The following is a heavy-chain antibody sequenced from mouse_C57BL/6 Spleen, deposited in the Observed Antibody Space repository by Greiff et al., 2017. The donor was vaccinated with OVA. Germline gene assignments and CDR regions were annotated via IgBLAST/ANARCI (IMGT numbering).Heavy chain of an antibody. V-gene: IGHV5-4*01. Sequence: EVKLVESGGGLVKPGGSLKLSCAASGFTFSSYAMSWVRQTPEKRLEWVATISDGGSYTYYPGNVKGRFTISRDNAKNNLYLQMSHLKSEDTAMYYCARDRGRLRLVNYYPMDYWGQGTSVTVSS. J-gene: IGHJ4*01. D-gene: IGHD3-2*02. CDR2: ISDGGSYT. CDR3: ARDRGRLRLVNYYPMDY. CDR1: GFTFSSYA.